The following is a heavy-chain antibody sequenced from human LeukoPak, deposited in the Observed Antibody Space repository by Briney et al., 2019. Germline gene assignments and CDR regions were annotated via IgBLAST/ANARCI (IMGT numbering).Heavy chain of an antibody. Sequence: PGGSLRLSCAASGFTFSSYGMHWVRQAPGKGLEWVAVISYDGSNKYYADSVKGRFTISRDNSKNTLYLQMNSLRAEDTAVYYCASEDYYDSSGRSYWGQGTLVTVSS. V-gene: IGHV3-30*03. J-gene: IGHJ4*02. CDR2: ISYDGSNK. CDR3: ASEDYYDSSGRSY. D-gene: IGHD3-22*01. CDR1: GFTFSSYG.